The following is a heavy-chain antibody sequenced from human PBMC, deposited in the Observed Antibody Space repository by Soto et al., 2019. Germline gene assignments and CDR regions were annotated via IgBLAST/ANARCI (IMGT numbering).Heavy chain of an antibody. D-gene: IGHD3-10*01. J-gene: IGHJ1*01. CDR2: INAGNGNT. Sequence: ASVKVSCKASGYTFTSYAMHWVRQAPGQRLEWMGWINAGNGNTKYSQKFQGRVTMTTDTSTSTAYMELRSLRSDDTAVYYCARESGRGLEYFQHWGQGTLVTVSS. CDR3: ARESGRGLEYFQH. CDR1: GYTFTSYA. V-gene: IGHV1-3*01.